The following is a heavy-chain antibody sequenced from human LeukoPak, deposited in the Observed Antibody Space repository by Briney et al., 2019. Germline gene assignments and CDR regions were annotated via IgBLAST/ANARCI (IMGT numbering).Heavy chain of an antibody. Sequence: ASVKVSCKASGYTFTGYYMHWVRQAPGQGLEWTGWINPNSGGTNYAQKFQGRVTMTRDTSISTAYMELSRLRSDDTAVYYCARSRGTVVVVAAIYWGQGTLVTVSS. V-gene: IGHV1-2*02. CDR1: GYTFTGYY. CDR3: ARSRGTVVVVAAIY. J-gene: IGHJ4*02. CDR2: INPNSGGT. D-gene: IGHD2-15*01.